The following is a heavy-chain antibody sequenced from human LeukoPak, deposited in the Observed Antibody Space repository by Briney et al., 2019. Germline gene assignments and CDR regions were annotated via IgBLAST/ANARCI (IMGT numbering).Heavy chain of an antibody. Sequence: ASVKVSCKVSGYTLTELSMHWVRQAPGKGLEWMGGFDPEDGETIYAQKFQGRVTMTEDTSTDTAYMELSSLRSEDTAVYYCATINDHWGSPALDYWGQGTLVTVSS. CDR2: FDPEDGET. D-gene: IGHD7-27*01. CDR3: ATINDHWGSPALDY. V-gene: IGHV1-24*01. J-gene: IGHJ4*02. CDR1: GYTLTELS.